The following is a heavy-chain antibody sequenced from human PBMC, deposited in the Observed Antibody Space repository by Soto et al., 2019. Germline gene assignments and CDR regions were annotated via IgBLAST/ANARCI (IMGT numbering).Heavy chain of an antibody. Sequence: GGSLRLSCAASGFIFTKTWIHWVRQAPGQGLVWVSGINPDGSITDYADSVKGRFNIFRDNARNTLYLQMSSLRAEDTAVYYCVVSHADYWGQGTLVTVSS. J-gene: IGHJ4*02. D-gene: IGHD3-16*02. CDR3: VVSHADY. V-gene: IGHV3-74*01. CDR2: INPDGSIT. CDR1: GFIFTKTW.